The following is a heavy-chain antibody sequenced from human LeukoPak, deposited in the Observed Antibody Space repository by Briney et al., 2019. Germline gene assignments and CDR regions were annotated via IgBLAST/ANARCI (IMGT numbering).Heavy chain of an antibody. CDR2: IYYSGST. J-gene: IGHJ4*01. V-gene: IGHV4-59*01. CDR3: ARDSSGYSFDY. CDR1: GGSISSYY. Sequence: SETLSLTCTVSGGSISSYYWSWIRQPPGKGLEWIGYIYYSGSTNYNPSLKSRVTISVDTSKNQFSLKLSSVTAADTAVYYCARDSSGYSFDYWGQGTLVTVSS. D-gene: IGHD3-22*01.